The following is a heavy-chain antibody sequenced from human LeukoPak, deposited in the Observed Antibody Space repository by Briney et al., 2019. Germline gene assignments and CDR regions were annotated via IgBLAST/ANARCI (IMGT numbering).Heavy chain of an antibody. V-gene: IGHV3-7*01. CDR3: ARVSLLWFGELSSSYYFDY. CDR1: GFTFSKFW. Sequence: GGSLRLSCAASGFTFSKFWVSWVRQAPGKGLEWVASIDQDASTVRYVDSVRGRFTISRDNAKNTLYLQMNSLRAEDTAVYYCARVSLLWFGELSSSYYFDYWGQGTLVTVSS. CDR2: IDQDASTV. D-gene: IGHD3-10*01. J-gene: IGHJ4*02.